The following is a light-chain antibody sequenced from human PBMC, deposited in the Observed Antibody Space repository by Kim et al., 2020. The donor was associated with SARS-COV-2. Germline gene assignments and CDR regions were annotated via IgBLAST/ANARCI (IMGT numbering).Light chain of an antibody. CDR3: QQYGSSPKT. V-gene: IGKV3-20*01. J-gene: IGKJ2*01. CDR1: QSVSSSF. Sequence: LSPGERAPPSCRTSQSVSSSFLAWYQQKPGQGPSLLIYDASSRATGIPDRISGSGSGTDFTLTISRLEPEDFAVYHCQQYGSSPKTFGQGTKLEI. CDR2: DAS.